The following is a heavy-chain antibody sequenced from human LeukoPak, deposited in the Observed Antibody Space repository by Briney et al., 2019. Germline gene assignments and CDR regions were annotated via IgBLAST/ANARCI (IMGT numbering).Heavy chain of an antibody. CDR2: INHSGST. CDR3: ARGRPSKFGVLTMVRGVIDY. CDR1: GGSFSGYY. J-gene: IGHJ4*02. D-gene: IGHD3-10*01. Sequence: SETLSLTCAVSGGSFSGYYWSWIRQPPGKGLEWIAEINHSGSTNYNPSLKSRVTISVDTSKNQFSLKLSSVTAADTAVYYCARGRPSKFGVLTMVRGVIDYWGQGTLVTVSS. V-gene: IGHV4-34*01.